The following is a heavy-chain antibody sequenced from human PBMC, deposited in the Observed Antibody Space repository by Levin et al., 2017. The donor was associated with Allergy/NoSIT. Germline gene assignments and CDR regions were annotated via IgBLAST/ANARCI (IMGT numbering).Heavy chain of an antibody. CDR1: GYTFTSYD. J-gene: IGHJ2*01. CDR2: MNPNSGNT. D-gene: IGHD3-3*01. CDR3: ARGVSGGAHWYFDL. V-gene: IGHV1-8*01. Sequence: GESLKISCKASGYTFTSYDINWVRQATGQGLEWMGWMNPNSGNTGYAQKFQGRVTMTRNTSISTAYMELSSLRSEDTAVYYCARGVSGGAHWYFDLWGRGTLVTVSS.